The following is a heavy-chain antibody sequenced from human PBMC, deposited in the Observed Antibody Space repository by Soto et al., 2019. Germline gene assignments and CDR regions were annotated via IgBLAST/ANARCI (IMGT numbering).Heavy chain of an antibody. CDR3: ARLFIAAAVCYFDY. CDR1: GGSIISYY. V-gene: IGHV4-59*08. D-gene: IGHD6-13*01. Sequence: SETLSLTCTVSGGSIISYYWSWIRQPPGKGLEWIGYIYYSGSTNYNPSLKSRVTISVDTSKNQFSLKLSSVTAADTAVYYCARLFIAAAVCYFDYWGQGTLVTVSS. J-gene: IGHJ4*02. CDR2: IYYSGST.